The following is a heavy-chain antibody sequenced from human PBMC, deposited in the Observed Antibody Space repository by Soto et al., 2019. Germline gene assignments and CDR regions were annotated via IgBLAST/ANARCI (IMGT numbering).Heavy chain of an antibody. CDR1: GGSISSSSYY. D-gene: IGHD3-10*01. Sequence: SETLSLTCTVSGGSISSSSYYWGWIRQPPGKGLEWIGSIYYSGSTYYNPSLKSRVTISVDTSKNQFSLKLSSVTAADTAVYYCASPHHGSGSIDYWGQGTLVTVSS. V-gene: IGHV4-39*01. J-gene: IGHJ4*02. CDR3: ASPHHGSGSIDY. CDR2: IYYSGST.